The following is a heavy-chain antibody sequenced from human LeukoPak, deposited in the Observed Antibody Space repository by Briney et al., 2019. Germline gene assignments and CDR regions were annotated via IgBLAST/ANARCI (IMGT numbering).Heavy chain of an antibody. CDR1: GFTFSSYG. CDR3: AKGLWFGEVDAFDI. D-gene: IGHD3-10*01. CDR2: ISYDGSNK. J-gene: IGHJ3*02. V-gene: IGHV3-30*18. Sequence: GGSLRLSCAASGFTFSSYGMHWVRQAPGKGLEWVAVISYDGSNKYYADSVKGRFTISRDNSKNTLYLQMNSLRAEDTAVYYCAKGLWFGEVDAFDIWGQGTMVTVSS.